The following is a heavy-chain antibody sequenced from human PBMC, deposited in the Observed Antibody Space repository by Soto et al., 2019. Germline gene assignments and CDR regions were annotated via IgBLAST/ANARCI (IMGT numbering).Heavy chain of an antibody. Sequence: EVQLVESGGGLVQPGGSLRLSCAASGFSVSNFYMSWVRQAPGKGLEWVSVTYTGGSTDYADSVKGRFTISRDKSKSTLYLHMNSLRAEDTAMYYCARDRLIRRGWYFDLWGRGTLVTVSS. CDR3: ARDRLIRRGWYFDL. CDR1: GFSVSNFY. J-gene: IGHJ2*01. V-gene: IGHV3-66*01. D-gene: IGHD3-10*01. CDR2: TYTGGST.